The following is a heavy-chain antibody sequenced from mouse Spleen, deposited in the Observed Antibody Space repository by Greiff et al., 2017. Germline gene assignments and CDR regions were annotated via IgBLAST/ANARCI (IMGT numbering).Heavy chain of an antibody. Sequence: VKLVESGAELVRPGASVTLSCKASGYTFTDYEMHWVKQTPVHGLEWIGAIDPETGGTAYNQKFKGKAILTADKSSSTAYMELRSLTSEDSAVYYCTPYGDYDWYFDVWGAGTTVTVSS. J-gene: IGHJ1*01. CDR2: IDPETGGT. V-gene: IGHV1-15*01. CDR1: GYTFTDYE. CDR3: TPYGDYDWYFDV. D-gene: IGHD2-13*01.